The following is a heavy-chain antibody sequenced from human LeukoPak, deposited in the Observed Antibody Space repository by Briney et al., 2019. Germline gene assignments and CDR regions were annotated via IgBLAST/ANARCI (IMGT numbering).Heavy chain of an antibody. CDR1: GFTFSSYA. CDR3: ARGGSGWYGFDY. CDR2: ISYDGSNK. J-gene: IGHJ4*02. D-gene: IGHD6-19*01. Sequence: PGRSLRLSCAASGFTFSSYAMHWVRQAPGKGLEWVAVISYDGSNKYYADSVKGRFTISRDNSKNTLYLQMNSLRAEDTAVYYCARGGSGWYGFDYGGQGTLVTVSS. V-gene: IGHV3-30-3*01.